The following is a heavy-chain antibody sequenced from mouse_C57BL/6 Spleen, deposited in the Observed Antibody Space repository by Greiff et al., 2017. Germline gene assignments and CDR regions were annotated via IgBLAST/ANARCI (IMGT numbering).Heavy chain of an antibody. CDR2: IYPGSGST. D-gene: IGHD1-1*01. V-gene: IGHV1-55*01. CDR1: GYTFTSYW. Sequence: QVQLKQPGAELVKPGASVKMSCKASGYTFTSYWITWVKQRPGQGLEWIGDIYPGSGSTNYNEKFKSKATLTVDTSSSTAYMQLSSLTSEDSAVYYGARGGITTVVAYYAMDYWGQGTSVTVSS. CDR3: ARGGITTVVAYYAMDY. J-gene: IGHJ4*01.